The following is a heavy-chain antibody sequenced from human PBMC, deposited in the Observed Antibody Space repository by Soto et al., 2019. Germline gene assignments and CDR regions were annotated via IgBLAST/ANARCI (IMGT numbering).Heavy chain of an antibody. CDR1: GFSLTGYY. CDR3: ARGGRYYPDY. J-gene: IGHJ4*02. CDR2: INPNTGGT. V-gene: IGHV1-2*02. D-gene: IGHD3-16*01. Sequence: GASVKVSCKASGFSLTGYYFHWIRAAPGQGLEWLGWINPNTGGTTYAQKFQGRVTLTWDTSINTAYMELRSLRSDDTAVYYCARGGRYYPDYWGQGTPVTVSS.